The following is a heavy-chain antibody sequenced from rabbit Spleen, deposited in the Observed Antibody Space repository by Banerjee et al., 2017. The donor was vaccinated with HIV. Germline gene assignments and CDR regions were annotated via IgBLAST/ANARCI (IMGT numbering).Heavy chain of an antibody. J-gene: IGHJ4*01. CDR2: IDPIFGGT. Sequence: QEQLVESGGGLVQPGGSLKLSCKASGFDFSSYGVSWVRQAPGKGLEWIGYIDPIFGGTYYASWVNGQFTISSHNAQNTLYLQLNSLTAADTATYFCVRWCGMPNDPYWGFTLWGPGTLVTVS. CDR3: VRWCGMPNDPYWGFTL. V-gene: IGHV1S47*01. D-gene: IGHD1-1*01. CDR1: GFDFSSYG.